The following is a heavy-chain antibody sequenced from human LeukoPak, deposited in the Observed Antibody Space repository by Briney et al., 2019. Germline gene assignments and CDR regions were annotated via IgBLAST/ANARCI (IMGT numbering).Heavy chain of an antibody. CDR3: ARGLRGGYCSSTSCYWQLGFDP. D-gene: IGHD2-2*01. CDR2: IYTSGST. J-gene: IGHJ5*02. V-gene: IGHV4-61*02. CDR1: GGSISSGSYY. Sequence: SQTLSLTCTVSGGSISSGSYYWSWIRQPAGKGLEWIGRIYTSGSTNYNPSLKSRVTISVDTSKNQFSLKLSSVTAADTAVYYCARGLRGGYCSSTSCYWQLGFDPWGQGTLVTVSS.